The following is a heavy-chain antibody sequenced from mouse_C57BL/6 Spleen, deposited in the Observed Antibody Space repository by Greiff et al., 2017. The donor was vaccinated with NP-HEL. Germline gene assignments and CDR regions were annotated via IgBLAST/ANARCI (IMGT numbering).Heavy chain of an antibody. CDR3: ASGYDYDGGAWFAY. Sequence: QVHLQQSGAELMKPGASVKLSCKATGYTFTGYWIEWVKQRPGHGLEWIGEILPGSGSTNYNEKFKGKATFTADTSSNTAYMQLSSLTTEDSAIYYCASGYDYDGGAWFAYWGQGTLVTVSA. D-gene: IGHD2-4*01. V-gene: IGHV1-9*01. CDR2: ILPGSGST. CDR1: GYTFTGYW. J-gene: IGHJ3*01.